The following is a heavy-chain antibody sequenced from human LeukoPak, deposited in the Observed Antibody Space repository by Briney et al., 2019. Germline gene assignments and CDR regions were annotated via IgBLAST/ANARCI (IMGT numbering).Heavy chain of an antibody. J-gene: IGHJ4*02. V-gene: IGHV1-24*01. Sequence: ASVKVSCKVSGYTLTELSMHWVRQAPGKGLEWMGGFDPEDGETIYAQKFQGRVTMTEDTSTDTAYMELSSLRSEDTAVYYCATGQGYSSGWVFDYWDQGTLVTVSS. CDR1: GYTLTELS. D-gene: IGHD6-19*01. CDR3: ATGQGYSSGWVFDY. CDR2: FDPEDGET.